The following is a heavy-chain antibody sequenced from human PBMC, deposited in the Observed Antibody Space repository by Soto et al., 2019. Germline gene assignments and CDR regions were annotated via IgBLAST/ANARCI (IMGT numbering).Heavy chain of an antibody. J-gene: IGHJ4*02. CDR2: ISSSSSYI. CDR3: ARGGLYTTSEWELLPFDY. CDR1: GFTFSSYS. D-gene: IGHD1-26*01. Sequence: NPGGSLRLSCAASGFTFSSYSMNWVRQAPGKGLEWVSSISSSSSYIYYADSVKGRFTISRDNAKNSLYLQMNSLRAEDTAVYYCARGGLYTTSEWELLPFDYWGQGTLVTVSS. V-gene: IGHV3-21*01.